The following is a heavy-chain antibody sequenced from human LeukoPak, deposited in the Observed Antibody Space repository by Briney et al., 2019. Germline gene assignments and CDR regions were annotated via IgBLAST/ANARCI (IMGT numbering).Heavy chain of an antibody. V-gene: IGHV4-39*01. J-gene: IGHJ4*02. Sequence: KASETLSLTCTVSGGSISSSSYYWGWIRQPPGKGLEWIGSIYYSGSTYYNPSLKSRVTISVDTSKNQFSLKLSSVTAADTALYYCARLYYSSWSFDYWGQGTLVTVSS. D-gene: IGHD6-6*01. CDR2: IYYSGST. CDR3: ARLYYSSWSFDY. CDR1: GGSISSSSYY.